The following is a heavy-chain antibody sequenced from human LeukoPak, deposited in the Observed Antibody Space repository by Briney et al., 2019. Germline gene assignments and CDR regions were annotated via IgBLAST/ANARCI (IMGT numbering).Heavy chain of an antibody. J-gene: IGHJ4*02. V-gene: IGHV5-51*01. CDR3: ARRRDLYSGSYYPFDY. D-gene: IGHD1-26*01. Sequence: GESLKISCNGSGYSFTNYWIVCVRQMPGKGLKWMGIIYPGDSDARYSPSFQGQVTISADKSISTAYLQWSSLKASDTAMYYCARRRDLYSGSYYPFDYWGQGTLVTVSS. CDR1: GYSFTNYW. CDR2: IYPGDSDA.